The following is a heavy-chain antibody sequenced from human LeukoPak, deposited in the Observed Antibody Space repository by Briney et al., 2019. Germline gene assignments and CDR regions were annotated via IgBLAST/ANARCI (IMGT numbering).Heavy chain of an antibody. CDR2: IYYSGST. Sequence: PSETLSLTCTLSGGSISSYYWSWIRQPPGKGLEWIGYIYYSGSTNYNPSLKSRVTISVDTSKNQFSLKLSSVTAADTAVYYCARLSPRYYDSSGYYFWVPFDYWGQGTLVTVSS. D-gene: IGHD3-22*01. CDR1: GGSISSYY. V-gene: IGHV4-59*08. CDR3: ARLSPRYYDSSGYYFWVPFDY. J-gene: IGHJ4*02.